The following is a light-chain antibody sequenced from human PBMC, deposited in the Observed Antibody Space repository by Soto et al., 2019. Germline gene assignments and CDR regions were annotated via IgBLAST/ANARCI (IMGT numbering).Light chain of an antibody. Sequence: QSALTQPPSASGSPGQSVTISCTGTSSDVGGYNYVSWYQQHPGKAPKLMIYEVSKRPSGVPDRFSGSKSGNTASLTVSGLQAEDEGDYYCSSYAGSNKVVFGGGTKVTVL. CDR2: EVS. CDR1: SSDVGGYNY. V-gene: IGLV2-8*01. J-gene: IGLJ2*01. CDR3: SSYAGSNKVV.